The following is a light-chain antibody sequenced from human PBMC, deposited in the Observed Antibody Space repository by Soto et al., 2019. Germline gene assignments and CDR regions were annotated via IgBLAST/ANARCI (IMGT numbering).Light chain of an antibody. CDR2: YDS. Sequence: SYELTQPPSVSVAPGKTATITCGGTNIGSKSVHWYQQKPGQAPVLVIYYDSDRPSGIPERFSGSNSGNTATLTITRVEGGDEADYYCQVWDSSSDSAVFGGGTQLTVL. J-gene: IGLJ7*01. CDR1: NIGSKS. CDR3: QVWDSSSDSAV. V-gene: IGLV3-21*04.